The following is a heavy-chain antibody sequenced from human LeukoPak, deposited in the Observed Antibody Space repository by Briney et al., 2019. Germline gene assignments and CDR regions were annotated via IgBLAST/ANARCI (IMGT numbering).Heavy chain of an antibody. V-gene: IGHV3-48*04. J-gene: IGHJ4*02. CDR1: GFDFADQA. Sequence: GGSLRLSCVASGFDFADQAMHWVRQAPGKGLEWVSYISSSSSTIYYADSVKGRFTISRDNAKNSLYLQMNSLRAEDTAVYYCARDRLYAAAGTWGQGTLVTVSS. CDR3: ARDRLYAAAGT. CDR2: ISSSSSTI. D-gene: IGHD6-13*01.